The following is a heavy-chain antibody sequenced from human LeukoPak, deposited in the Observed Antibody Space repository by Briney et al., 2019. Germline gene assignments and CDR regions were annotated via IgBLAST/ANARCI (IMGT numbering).Heavy chain of an antibody. J-gene: IGHJ4*02. CDR1: GFTFSSYA. D-gene: IGHD2-15*01. Sequence: PGGCLRLSCAASGFTFSSYAMSWVRQAPGKGLEWVSAISGSDDSTYYADSVKGRFTISRDNSKNTLYLQMNSLRAEDTAVYHCAKNRGGSCYSCLDYWGQGTLVTVSS. CDR2: ISGSDDST. V-gene: IGHV3-23*01. CDR3: AKNRGGSCYSCLDY.